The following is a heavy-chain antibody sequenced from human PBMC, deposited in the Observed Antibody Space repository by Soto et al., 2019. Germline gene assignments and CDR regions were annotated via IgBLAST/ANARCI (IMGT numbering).Heavy chain of an antibody. CDR3: ARVYCSGGSCYGIDY. D-gene: IGHD2-15*01. Sequence: SQTLSLTCTVSGGSISSRSYYWGWIRPPPGKGLEWIGSMYYSGSTYYNPSLKSRVTISVDTSKNQFSLKLSSVTAADTAVYYCARVYCSGGSCYGIDYWGQGTLVTVSS. V-gene: IGHV4-39*01. J-gene: IGHJ4*02. CDR2: MYYSGST. CDR1: GGSISSRSYY.